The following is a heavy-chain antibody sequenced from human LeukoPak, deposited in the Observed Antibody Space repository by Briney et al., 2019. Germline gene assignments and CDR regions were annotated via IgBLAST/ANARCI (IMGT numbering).Heavy chain of an antibody. J-gene: IGHJ3*02. D-gene: IGHD3-22*01. CDR1: GGSMSPYH. Sequence: SETLSLTCTVSGGSMSPYHWGWIRQPPGKGLEWTGYIYYSGSTNYNPSLKSRVTISVDTSKNQFSLKLSSVTAADTAVYYCARRGYYYDSSGRLGAFDIWGQGTMVTVSS. V-gene: IGHV4-59*08. CDR2: IYYSGST. CDR3: ARRGYYYDSSGRLGAFDI.